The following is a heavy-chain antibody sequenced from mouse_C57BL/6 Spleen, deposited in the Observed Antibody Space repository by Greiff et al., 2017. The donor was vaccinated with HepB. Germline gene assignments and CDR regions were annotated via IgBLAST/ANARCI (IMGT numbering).Heavy chain of an antibody. J-gene: IGHJ2*01. CDR3: ARSSDYDGGNYFDY. D-gene: IGHD2-4*01. Sequence: VQLQQPGAELVKPGASVKMSCKASGYTFTSYWITWVKQRPGQGLEWIGDIYPGSGSTNYNEKFKSKATLTVDTSSSTAYMQLSSLTSEDSAVYYCARSSDYDGGNYFDYWGQGTTLTVSS. CDR2: IYPGSGST. CDR1: GYTFTSYW. V-gene: IGHV1-55*01.